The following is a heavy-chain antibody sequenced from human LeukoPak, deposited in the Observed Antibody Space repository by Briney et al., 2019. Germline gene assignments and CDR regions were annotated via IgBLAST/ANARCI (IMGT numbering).Heavy chain of an antibody. V-gene: IGHV3-21*01. CDR1: EFDFSTHA. J-gene: IGHJ3*02. CDR2: ISSSSSYI. Sequence: GGSLRLSCAASEFDFSTHAMTWVRQAPGKGLEWVSSISSSSSYIYYADSVKGRFTISRDNAKNSLYLQMNSLRAEDTAVYYCARGKSTSCCFDIWGQGTMVTVSS. D-gene: IGHD2-2*01. CDR3: ARGKSTSCCFDI.